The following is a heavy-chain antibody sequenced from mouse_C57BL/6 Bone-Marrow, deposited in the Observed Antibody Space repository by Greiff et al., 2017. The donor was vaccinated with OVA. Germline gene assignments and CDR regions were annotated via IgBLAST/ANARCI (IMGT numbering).Heavy chain of an antibody. J-gene: IGHJ2*01. CDR2: IFPGSGGT. CDR1: GYTFTDYY. Sequence: VQLQQSGPELVKPGASVKISCKASGYTFTDYYINWVKQRPGQGLEWIGWIFPGSGGTYYNAKFKGKATLTVDKSSSTAYMLLSSLTSEDSAVYVCAREWFLGGYYVDYGGQGTTLTVSS. V-gene: IGHV1-75*01. CDR3: AREWFLGGYYVDY. D-gene: IGHD1-1*02.